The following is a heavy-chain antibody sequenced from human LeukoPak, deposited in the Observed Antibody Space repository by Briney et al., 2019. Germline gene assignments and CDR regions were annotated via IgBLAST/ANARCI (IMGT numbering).Heavy chain of an antibody. CDR3: ARPRSGTYWYFDL. J-gene: IGHJ2*01. V-gene: IGHV3-21*01. CDR1: GFTFSSYS. D-gene: IGHD1-14*01. Sequence: NPGGSLRLSCAASGFTFSSYSMNWVRQAPGKGLEWVSSISSSSSYIYYADSVKGRFTTSRDNAKNSLYLQMNSLRAEDTAVYYCARPRSGTYWYFDLWGRGTLVTVSS. CDR2: ISSSSSYI.